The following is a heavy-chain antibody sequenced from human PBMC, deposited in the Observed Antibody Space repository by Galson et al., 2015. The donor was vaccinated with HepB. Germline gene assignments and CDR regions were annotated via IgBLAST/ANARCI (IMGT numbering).Heavy chain of an antibody. Sequence: SLRLSCAASGRTFSNHPMHWVRQAPGKGLEWVALISYDGSNKYYADSVKGRFTISRDNSKKTLYLQMSGLRADDTAVYFCTTGSAAGRDYWGQGTLVIVSS. J-gene: IGHJ4*02. CDR1: GRTFSNHP. D-gene: IGHD1-14*01. CDR3: TTGSAAGRDY. CDR2: ISYDGSNK. V-gene: IGHV3-30*14.